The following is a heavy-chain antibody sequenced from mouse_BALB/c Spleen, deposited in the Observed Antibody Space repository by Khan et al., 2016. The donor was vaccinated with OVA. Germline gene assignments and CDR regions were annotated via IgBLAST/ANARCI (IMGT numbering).Heavy chain of an antibody. Sequence: EVELVESGGGLVQPGGSRKLSCAASGFTFSGFGMHWVRQAPERGLQWVAYISSGSNTIYYADTVQDRFTISRDNPKNTLFLQMTSLRSEDTAMYFCARTGYYYFDYWGQGTTLTVSS. V-gene: IGHV5-17*02. J-gene: IGHJ2*01. CDR3: ARTGYYYFDY. CDR2: ISSGSNTI. CDR1: GFTFSGFG. D-gene: IGHD2-3*01.